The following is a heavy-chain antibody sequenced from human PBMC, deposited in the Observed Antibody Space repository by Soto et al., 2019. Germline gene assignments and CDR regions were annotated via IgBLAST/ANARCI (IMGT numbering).Heavy chain of an antibody. V-gene: IGHV1-24*01. Sequence: ASVKVSCKVSGYTLTELSMHWVRQAPGKGLEWMGGFDPGDGETIYAQKFQGRVTMTEDTSTDTAYMELSSLRSEDTAVYYCATVFPYDFVKPSKPFDYWGQGTLVTVSS. D-gene: IGHD3-3*01. CDR3: ATVFPYDFVKPSKPFDY. J-gene: IGHJ4*02. CDR1: GYTLTELS. CDR2: FDPGDGET.